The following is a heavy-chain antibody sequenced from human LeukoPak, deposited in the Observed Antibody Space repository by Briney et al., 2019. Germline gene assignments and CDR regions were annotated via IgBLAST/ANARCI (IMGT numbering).Heavy chain of an antibody. Sequence: GGSLRLSCAASGSTFSSYSMNWVRQAPGKGLEWVSSISSSSSYIYYADSVKGRFTISRDNAKNSLYLQMNSLRAEDTAVYYCARDRRGSYDILTGYRTNRYGMDVWGQGTTVTVSS. D-gene: IGHD3-9*01. V-gene: IGHV3-21*01. CDR3: ARDRRGSYDILTGYRTNRYGMDV. J-gene: IGHJ6*02. CDR2: ISSSSSYI. CDR1: GSTFSSYS.